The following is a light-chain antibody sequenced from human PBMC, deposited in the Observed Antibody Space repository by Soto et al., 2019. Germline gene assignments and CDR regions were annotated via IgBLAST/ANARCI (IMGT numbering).Light chain of an antibody. Sequence: IVMTQSPATLSASPGERATLSCRASRRISNNVAWYQQKPGQAPRLLLYGESTRATGIPARFSASGSGTEFTLTISSLQSEDFAVYFCQQYNEWPPLTFGGGTKVEI. J-gene: IGKJ4*01. V-gene: IGKV3-15*01. CDR3: QQYNEWPPLT. CDR1: RRISNN. CDR2: GES.